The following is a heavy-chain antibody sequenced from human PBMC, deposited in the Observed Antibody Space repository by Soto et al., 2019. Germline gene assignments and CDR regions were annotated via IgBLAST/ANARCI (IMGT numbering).Heavy chain of an antibody. CDR1: GGSISSSNW. J-gene: IGHJ6*02. V-gene: IGHV4-4*02. CDR2: IYHSGST. Sequence: KTSETLSLTCAVSGGSISSSNWWSWVRQPPGKGLEWIGEIYHSGSTNYNPSLKSRVTISVDKSKNQFSLKLSSVTAADTAVYYCARDRGNYDFWSGDYYYYGMDVWGQGTTVTVSS. D-gene: IGHD3-3*01. CDR3: ARDRGNYDFWSGDYYYYGMDV.